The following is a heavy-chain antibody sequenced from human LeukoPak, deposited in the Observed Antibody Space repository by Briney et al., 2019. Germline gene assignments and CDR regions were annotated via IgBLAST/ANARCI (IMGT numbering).Heavy chain of an antibody. CDR2: IIPILGIA. CDR3: ARAKRSGSGYPSHYFDY. CDR1: GGTFSSYA. V-gene: IGHV1-69*04. Sequence: ASVTVSCKASGGTFSSYAISWVRQAPGQGLEWMGRIIPILGIANYAQKFQGRVTITADKSTSTAYMELSSLRSEDTAVYYCARAKRSGSGYPSHYFDYWGQGTLVTVSS. J-gene: IGHJ4*02. D-gene: IGHD3-22*01.